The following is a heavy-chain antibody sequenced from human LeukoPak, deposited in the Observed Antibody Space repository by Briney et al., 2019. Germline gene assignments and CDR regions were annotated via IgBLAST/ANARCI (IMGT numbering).Heavy chain of an antibody. CDR1: GYTFTSYY. V-gene: IGHV1-46*01. CDR3: ARQTRDGYNYSEYYFDY. CDR2: INPSGGST. Sequence: ASVKVSCKASGYTFTSYYMHWVRQAPGQGLEWMGIINPSGGSTSYAQKFQGRVTMTRDTSTSTVYMELSSLRSEDTAVYYCARQTRDGYNYSEYYFDYWGQGTLVTVSS. J-gene: IGHJ4*02. D-gene: IGHD5-24*01.